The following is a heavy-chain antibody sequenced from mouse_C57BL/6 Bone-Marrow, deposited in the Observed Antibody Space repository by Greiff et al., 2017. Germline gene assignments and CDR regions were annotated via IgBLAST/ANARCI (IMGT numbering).Heavy chain of an antibody. CDR3: ARGRYFDV. V-gene: IGHV1-42*01. Sequence: EVQLQQSGPELVKPGASVKISCKASGYSFTGYYMNWVKQSPEKSLEWIGEINPSTGGTSYNQKFKAKATLTVAKSSSTAYMQLKTLTSEDSAVYYCARGRYFDVWGTGTTVTVSS. J-gene: IGHJ1*03. CDR2: INPSTGGT. CDR1: GYSFTGYY.